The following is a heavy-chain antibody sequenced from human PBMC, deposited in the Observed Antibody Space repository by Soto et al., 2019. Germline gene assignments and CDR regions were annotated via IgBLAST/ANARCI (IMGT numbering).Heavy chain of an antibody. CDR2: ISSSSSYI. D-gene: IGHD3-22*01. CDR3: VRYRRSSYDRSVSGYLGFVP. J-gene: IGHJ5*02. Sequence: WRTLKISFAAYGLSCGSYGMKCVRQAPGKGMEWVSYISSSSSYIYYADSVRGRFTISRDNVKNSLYLQMKSLRGEDTAVYYCVRYRRSSYDRSVSGYLGFVPWVKGT. CDR1: GLSCGSYG. V-gene: IGHV3-21*06.